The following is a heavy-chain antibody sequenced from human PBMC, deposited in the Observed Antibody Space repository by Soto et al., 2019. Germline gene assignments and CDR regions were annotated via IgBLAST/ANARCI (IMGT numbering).Heavy chain of an antibody. D-gene: IGHD6-13*01. CDR1: GYTFTSYD. J-gene: IGHJ6*02. CDR3: ARLMYSSSWRYYYYYGMDV. Sequence: QVQLVQSGAEVKKPGASVKVSCKASGYTFTSYDINWVRQATGQGLEWMGWMNPNSGNTGYAQKFQGRVTMTRNTSISPAYMELTSLRSEDTAVYYCARLMYSSSWRYYYYYGMDVWGQGTTVTVSS. CDR2: MNPNSGNT. V-gene: IGHV1-8*01.